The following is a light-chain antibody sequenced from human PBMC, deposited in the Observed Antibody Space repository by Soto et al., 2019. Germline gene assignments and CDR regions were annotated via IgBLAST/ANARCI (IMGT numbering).Light chain of an antibody. J-gene: IGKJ2*01. Sequence: IQMTQSPSSLSASVGDRVTITCRASQGIRKDLGWYQQKPGKAPKLLIYGISTLQSGVPSRFSGSGSGTEFTLTISSLQPEAFATYYCLQDSSNPYTFGQGTKLEIK. V-gene: IGKV1-6*01. CDR1: QGIRKD. CDR3: LQDSSNPYT. CDR2: GIS.